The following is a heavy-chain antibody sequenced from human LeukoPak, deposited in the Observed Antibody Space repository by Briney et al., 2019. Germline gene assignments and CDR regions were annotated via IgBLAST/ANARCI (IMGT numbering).Heavy chain of an antibody. CDR3: TKEVIELQFFLSPYFDS. V-gene: IGHV3-23*01. CDR2: IGGSGAHT. J-gene: IGHJ4*02. D-gene: IGHD3-10*01. Sequence: GGTLRLSWAASGFSFSTYGMNWVRQTPGKGLEWVSGIGGSGAHTQYADSVKGRFTISRDNSKNTLFLQMNSLRADDTAVYYCTKEVIELQFFLSPYFDSWGQGTLVTVSS. CDR1: GFSFSTYG.